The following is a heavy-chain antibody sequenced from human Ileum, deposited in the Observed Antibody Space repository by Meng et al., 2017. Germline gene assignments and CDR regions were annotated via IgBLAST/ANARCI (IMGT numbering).Heavy chain of an antibody. J-gene: IGHJ4*01. CDR2: INGDGRTT. CDR3: ARSAFYETSGYYYRD. D-gene: IGHD3-22*01. Sequence: GESLKISCAASGFTFSTYWIHWVRQAPGEGLVWVSRINGDGRTTTYADSVKGRFTISRDNAKNTLYLQMSSLRAEDTAVYYCARSAFYETSGYYYRDWGHGTLVTVSS. CDR1: GFTFSTYW. V-gene: IGHV3-74*01.